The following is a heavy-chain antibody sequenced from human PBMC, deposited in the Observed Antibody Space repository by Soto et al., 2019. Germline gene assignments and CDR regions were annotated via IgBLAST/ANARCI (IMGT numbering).Heavy chain of an antibody. V-gene: IGHV3-33*01. CDR1: GFTFSSYG. CDR3: ARGLRYCSGGSCTNWFDP. J-gene: IGHJ5*02. D-gene: IGHD2-15*01. CDR2: IWYDGSNK. Sequence: GGSLRLSCAASGFTFSSYGMHWVRQAPGKGLEWVAVIWYDGSNKYYADSVKGRFTISRDNSKNTLYLQMNSLRAEDTAVYYCARGLRYCSGGSCTNWFDPWGQGTLVTV.